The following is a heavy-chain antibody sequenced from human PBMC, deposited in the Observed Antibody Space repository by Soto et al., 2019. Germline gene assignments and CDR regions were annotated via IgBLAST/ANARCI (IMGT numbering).Heavy chain of an antibody. CDR3: AKGDSSVAGRKRYYGMDV. CDR2: ISGSAGST. CDR1: GFTFSSYA. V-gene: IGHV3-23*01. Sequence: PGGSLRLSCAASGFTFSSYAMSWVRQAPGKGLEWVSGISGSAGSTYYADSVKGRFTISRDNSKNTLYLQMNSLRAEDTAVYYCAKGDSSVAGRKRYYGMDVWGQGTTVTVSS. J-gene: IGHJ6*02. D-gene: IGHD6-19*01.